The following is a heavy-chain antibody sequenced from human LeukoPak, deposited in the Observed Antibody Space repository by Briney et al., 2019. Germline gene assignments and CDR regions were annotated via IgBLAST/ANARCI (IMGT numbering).Heavy chain of an antibody. D-gene: IGHD3-10*01. CDR2: IKQDGNEK. Sequence: GGSQRLSCAASGFTFSDYWMTWVRQAPGKGLEWVANIKQDGNEKYYVDSVRGRFTISRDNVKKSLYLQMNSLRAEDTAVYYCARGSHYYDSGRYYYYGLDVWGQGTTVTVSS. J-gene: IGHJ6*02. CDR3: ARGSHYYDSGRYYYYGLDV. CDR1: GFTFSDYW. V-gene: IGHV3-7*03.